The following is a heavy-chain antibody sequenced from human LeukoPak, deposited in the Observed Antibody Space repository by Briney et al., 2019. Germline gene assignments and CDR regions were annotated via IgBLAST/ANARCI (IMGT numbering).Heavy chain of an antibody. V-gene: IGHV3-23*01. CDR2: ISGSGGST. CDR1: GFSFSGSA. D-gene: IGHD2-21*01. CDR3: VMLFVFDY. J-gene: IGHJ4*02. Sequence: GGSLRLSCAAPGFSFSGSAMHWVRQAPGKGLEWVSAISGSGGSTYYADSVKGRFTISRDNSKNTLYLQMNSLRAEDTAVYYCVMLFVFDYWGQGTLVTVSS.